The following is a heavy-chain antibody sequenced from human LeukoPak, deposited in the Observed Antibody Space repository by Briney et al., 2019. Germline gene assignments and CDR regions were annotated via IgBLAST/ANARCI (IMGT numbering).Heavy chain of an antibody. CDR1: GYTFTSYG. J-gene: IGHJ6*03. CDR2: ISAYNGNT. CDR3: AGGSFSRYYYYYMDV. Sequence: ASVKVSCKASGYTFTSYGISWVRQAPGQGLEWMGWISAYNGNTNYAQKLQGRVTMTTDTSTSTAYMELRSLRSDDTAVYYCAGGSFSRYYYYYMDVWGKGTTVTVSS. V-gene: IGHV1-18*01.